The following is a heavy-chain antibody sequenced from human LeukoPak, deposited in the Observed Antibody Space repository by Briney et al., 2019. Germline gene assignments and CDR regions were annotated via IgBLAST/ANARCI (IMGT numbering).Heavy chain of an antibody. CDR1: GYSFTNYW. J-gene: IGHJ4*02. D-gene: IGHD1-26*01. CDR3: ARRSGSFQGDYNFDY. V-gene: IGHV5-51*01. CDR2: IYPGDSDT. Sequence: GASLKISFKGSGYSFTNYWIAWVRQTPGKGLEWMGIIYPGDSDTRYSPSFQGQVTISADKSISTAYLQWSSLKASDTAMYYCARRSGSFQGDYNFDYWGQGSLVTVSS.